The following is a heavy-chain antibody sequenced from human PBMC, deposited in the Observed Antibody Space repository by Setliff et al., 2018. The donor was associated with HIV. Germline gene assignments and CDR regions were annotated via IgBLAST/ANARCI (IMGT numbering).Heavy chain of an antibody. CDR1: GYSFTNYW. V-gene: IGHV5-51*01. J-gene: IGHJ3*02. CDR3: ARHGGSGSAITIFGLVADAFDI. CDR2: IYPGDSAI. Sequence: GESLKISCRGSGYSFTNYWIGWVRQTPGKGLEWIGIIYPGDSAITYSPSFQGQVIISVDKSINTAYLQWFTLKASDTAMYYCARHGGSGSAITIFGLVADAFDIWGQGTMVTVSS. D-gene: IGHD3-3*01.